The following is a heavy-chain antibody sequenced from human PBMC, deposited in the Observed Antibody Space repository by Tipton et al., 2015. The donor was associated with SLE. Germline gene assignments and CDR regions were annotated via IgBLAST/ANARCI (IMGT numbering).Heavy chain of an antibody. D-gene: IGHD6-13*01. Sequence: TLSLTCTVSGGSISSYYWGWIRQPPGKGLEWIGSIYYSGSTNYNPSLKSRVTISVDTSKNQFSLKLSSVTAADTAVYYCARSGGKYSSSWTFDYWGQGTLVTVSS. CDR1: GGSISSYY. CDR3: ARSGGKYSSSWTFDY. J-gene: IGHJ4*02. CDR2: IYYSGST. V-gene: IGHV4-59*12.